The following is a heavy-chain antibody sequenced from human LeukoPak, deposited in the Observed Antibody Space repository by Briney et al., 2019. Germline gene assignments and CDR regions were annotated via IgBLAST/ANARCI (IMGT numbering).Heavy chain of an antibody. Sequence: PGGSLRLSCAASGFTFSSHGMNWVRQAPGKGLGWVSGISGSGDTTYYADSVKGRFTISRDNSKNTLYLQMNSLRVEDTAVFYCAKDDAWLQYNYWGQGTLVTVSS. J-gene: IGHJ4*02. V-gene: IGHV3-23*01. D-gene: IGHD5-24*01. CDR3: AKDDAWLQYNY. CDR1: GFTFSSHG. CDR2: ISGSGDTT.